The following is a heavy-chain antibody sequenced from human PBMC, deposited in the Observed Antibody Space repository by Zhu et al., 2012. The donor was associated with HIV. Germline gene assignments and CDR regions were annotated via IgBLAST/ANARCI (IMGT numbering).Heavy chain of an antibody. D-gene: IGHD2-15*01. J-gene: IGHJ2*01. CDR1: GGSFSGYY. CDR2: IDHSGGT. Sequence: QVQLQQWGAGLLKPSETLSLTCTISGGSFSGYYWTWIRQPPGEGLEWIGEIDHSGGTNYNPSLQSRVTISIDTSNYHVSLKLNSITAADTAMYYCARYGSRYSVPSLWGXGTLVTVSS. CDR3: ARYGSRYSVPSL. V-gene: IGHV4-34*01.